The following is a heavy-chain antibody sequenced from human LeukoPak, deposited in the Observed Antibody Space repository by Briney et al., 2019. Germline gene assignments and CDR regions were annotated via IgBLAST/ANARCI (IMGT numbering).Heavy chain of an antibody. CDR2: ISGDGGIT. Sequence: GGSLRLSCAASGLTFDDFAMHWVRQAPGKGLEWVSLISGDGGITYSADSVKGRFTISRDSSENSLYFQMNSLRTEDTALYYCVKGLLWFPGLVYDDYGMDVWGQGTTVTVSS. CDR3: VKGLLWFPGLVYDDYGMDV. V-gene: IGHV3-43*02. CDR1: GLTFDDFA. J-gene: IGHJ6*02. D-gene: IGHD3-10*01.